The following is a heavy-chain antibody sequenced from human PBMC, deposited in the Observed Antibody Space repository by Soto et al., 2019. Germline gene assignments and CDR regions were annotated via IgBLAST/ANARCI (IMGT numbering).Heavy chain of an antibody. J-gene: IGHJ4*02. CDR3: VHHGGVPYYHYG. D-gene: IGHD5-12*01. V-gene: IGHV4-4*02. CDR2: IFYSGST. CDR1: GGTLISSSW. Sequence: SETLSLTCAVSGGTLISSSWWSGVRQPPGKPLEWLGEIFYSGSTKYNPSLNSRVTISADQSKNDFSLRLSSVTAADTAVYYCVHHGGVPYYHYGCGQGMLVTVAS.